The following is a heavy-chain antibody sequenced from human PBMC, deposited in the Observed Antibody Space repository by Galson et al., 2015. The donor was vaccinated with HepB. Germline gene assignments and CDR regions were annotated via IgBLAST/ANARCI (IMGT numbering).Heavy chain of an antibody. J-gene: IGHJ4*02. CDR3: TTDFYDTLTAAFDY. D-gene: IGHD3-9*01. CDR1: KVRFSDAW. Sequence: SLRLSCAGSKVRFSDAWMSWVRQAPGKGLEWVGRIKSKTDGGTTHYAAPVKGRFTISRDDSKNTLYLQMNSLKIEDTAVYYCTTDFYDTLTAAFDYWGQGTLVTVSS. V-gene: IGHV3-15*01. CDR2: IKSKTDGGTT.